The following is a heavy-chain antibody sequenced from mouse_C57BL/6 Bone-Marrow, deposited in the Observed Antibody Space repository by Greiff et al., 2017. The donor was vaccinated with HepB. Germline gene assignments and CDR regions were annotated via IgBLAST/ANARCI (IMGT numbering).Heavy chain of an antibody. J-gene: IGHJ1*03. V-gene: IGHV1-18*01. CDR1: GYTFTDYN. CDR3: ARWGISTGEYIDV. CDR2: INPNNGGT. Sequence: VQLQQSGPELVKPGASVKIPCKASGYTFTDYNMDWVKQSHGKSLEWIGDINPNNGGTFYNQKFKGKATLTVDKSSSTAYMELSSLTSEDTAVYYCARWGISTGEYIDVWGTGTTVTVSS. D-gene: IGHD1-2*01.